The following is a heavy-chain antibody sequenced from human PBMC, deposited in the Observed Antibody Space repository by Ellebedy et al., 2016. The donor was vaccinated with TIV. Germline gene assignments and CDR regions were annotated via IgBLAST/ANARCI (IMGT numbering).Heavy chain of an antibody. CDR1: GYTLTSYY. D-gene: IGHD1-26*01. V-gene: IGHV1-46*01. J-gene: IGHJ4*02. CDR3: ARDRQVIGSYYDY. Sequence: ASVKVSRXASGYTLTSYYMHWVRQAPGQGLEWMGIINPSGGSTSYAQKFQGRVTMTRDTSISTAYMELSRPRSDDTAVYYCARDRQVIGSYYDYWGQGTLVTVSS. CDR2: INPSGGST.